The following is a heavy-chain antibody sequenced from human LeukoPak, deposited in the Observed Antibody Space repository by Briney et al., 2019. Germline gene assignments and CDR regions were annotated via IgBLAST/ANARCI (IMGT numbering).Heavy chain of an antibody. D-gene: IGHD6-13*01. CDR2: IYPGDSDT. CDR3: ARRVGGAAAGTWFDP. J-gene: IGHJ5*02. Sequence: GESLKISCKGSGYSFTSYWIGWVRQMPGKGLEWMGIIYPGDSDTRYSPSFQGQVTISADKSISTAYLQWSSLKASDTAMYYCARRVGGAAAGTWFDPWGQGTLVTVSS. V-gene: IGHV5-51*01. CDR1: GYSFTSYW.